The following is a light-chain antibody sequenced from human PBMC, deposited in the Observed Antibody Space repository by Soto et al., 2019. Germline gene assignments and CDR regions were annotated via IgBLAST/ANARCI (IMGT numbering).Light chain of an antibody. J-gene: IGKJ1*01. V-gene: IGKV3-20*01. CDR3: QQYGSSPWT. CDR2: GAS. Sequence: EIVLTQSPGTLSLSPGERATLSCRASQSVSSSYLAWYQQKPGQAPRPLIYGASSRAIGIPDMFSGSGSGTDFTLTISSLEPEDFAVYYCQQYGSSPWTFGQGTKVEIK. CDR1: QSVSSSY.